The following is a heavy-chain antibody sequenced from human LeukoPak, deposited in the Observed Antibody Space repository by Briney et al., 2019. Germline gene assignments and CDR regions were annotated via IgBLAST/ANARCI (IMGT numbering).Heavy chain of an antibody. CDR1: CYTFTRYG. CDR3: ATSGSGFPIQLDN. CDR2: ISAYNGNT. V-gene: IGHV1-18*01. D-gene: IGHD3-22*01. Sequence: ASVKVSCKASCYTFTRYGISWVRQAAGQGLEWMGWISAYNGNTNYAQKLQGRVTMTTDTSTSTAYMELRSLRSDDTAVYYCATSGSGFPIQLDNWGQGTLVTVSS. J-gene: IGHJ4*02.